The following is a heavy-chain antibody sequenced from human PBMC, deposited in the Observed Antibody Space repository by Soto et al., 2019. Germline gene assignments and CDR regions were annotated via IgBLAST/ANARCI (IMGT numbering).Heavy chain of an antibody. Sequence: PSETLSLTCTVSGGSISSSSYYWGWIRQPPGKGLEGIGSIYYSGSTYYNPSLKSRVTISVDTSKNQFSLKLSSVTAADTAVYYCARRSSIAARHAFDIWGQGTMVTVSS. CDR3: ARRSSIAARHAFDI. CDR2: IYYSGST. D-gene: IGHD6-6*01. CDR1: GGSISSSSYY. J-gene: IGHJ3*02. V-gene: IGHV4-39*01.